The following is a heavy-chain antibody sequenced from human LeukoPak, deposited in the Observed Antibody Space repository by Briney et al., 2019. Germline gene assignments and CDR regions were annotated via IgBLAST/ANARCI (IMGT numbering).Heavy chain of an antibody. D-gene: IGHD5-18*01. V-gene: IGHV1-2*02. CDR3: ARVPHPGDTAMVSGY. Sequence: PGGSLRLSCAASGYTFTGYYMHWVRQAPGQGLEWMGWINPNSGGTNYAQKFQGRVTMTRDTSISTAYMELSRLRSDDTAVYYCARVPHPGDTAMVSGYWGQGTLVTVSS. J-gene: IGHJ4*02. CDR2: INPNSGGT. CDR1: GYTFTGYY.